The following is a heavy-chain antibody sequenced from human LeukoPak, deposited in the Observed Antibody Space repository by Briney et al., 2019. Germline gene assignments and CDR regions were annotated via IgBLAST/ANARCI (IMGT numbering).Heavy chain of an antibody. J-gene: IGHJ4*02. CDR2: IGASTKT. V-gene: IGHV3-23*01. Sequence: GGSLRLSCAASESTFLQNGIGWGRQAPGKGLEWVSTIGASTKTYYVDSVKGRFTISRDNSKNTLYLQMNSLRAEDTAVYYCDRRGSTSGSQQGGFDYWGQGTLVTVSS. CDR1: ESTFLQNG. CDR3: DRRGSTSGSQQGGFDY. D-gene: IGHD2-2*01.